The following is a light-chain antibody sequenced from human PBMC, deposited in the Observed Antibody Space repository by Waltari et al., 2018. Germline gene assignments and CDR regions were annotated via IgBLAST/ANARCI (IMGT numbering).Light chain of an antibody. J-gene: IGLJ3*02. CDR1: SGHSSHA. CDR2: VNSHGSH. Sequence: HLVLTQSPAGSASLGATVKLTCTVSSGHSSHAIAWHPPQPGKGPRYLMKVNSHGSHSKGAEIPDRFSGSSSGPERYLTISRLQSDDEADYSCQTGGHGTWVFGGGTQLTVL. V-gene: IGLV4-69*01. CDR3: QTGGHGTWV.